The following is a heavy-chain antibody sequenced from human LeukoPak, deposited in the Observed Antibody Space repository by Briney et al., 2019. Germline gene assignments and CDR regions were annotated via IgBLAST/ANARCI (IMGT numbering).Heavy chain of an antibody. CDR1: GFTFSSYS. Sequence: GGSLRLSCAASGFTFSSYSMLWVRQAPGKGLEWVSYISSSSSTIYYADSVKGRFTISRDNAKNSLYLQMNTLRAEDTAVYYCARDQGSGKLDYWGQGTLVTVSS. CDR2: ISSSSSTI. CDR3: ARDQGSGKLDY. J-gene: IGHJ4*02. V-gene: IGHV3-48*01. D-gene: IGHD1-26*01.